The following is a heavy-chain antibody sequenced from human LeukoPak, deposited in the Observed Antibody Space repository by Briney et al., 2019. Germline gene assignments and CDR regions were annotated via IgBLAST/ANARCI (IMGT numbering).Heavy chain of an antibody. D-gene: IGHD1-26*01. Sequence: ASVKVSCKASGYTFTGYYMHWVRQAPGQGLEWMGWINPNSGGTNYAQKFQGWVTMTRDTSISTAYMELSRLRSDDTAVYYCARESRSWEPDDYFDYWGQGTLDTVSS. CDR3: ARESRSWEPDDYFDY. J-gene: IGHJ4*02. CDR2: INPNSGGT. CDR1: GYTFTGYY. V-gene: IGHV1-2*04.